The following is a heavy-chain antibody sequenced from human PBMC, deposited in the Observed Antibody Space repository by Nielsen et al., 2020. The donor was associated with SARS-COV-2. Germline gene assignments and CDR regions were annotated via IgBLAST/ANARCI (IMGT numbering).Heavy chain of an antibody. Sequence: GGSLTLSCAASGFTFNIYAMAWVRRAPGRGLQWVTGFSASGGSTYYTDSVKGRFSISRDNSKNTLFLQMHSLSVEDTALYYCAKDGVVRGDALDLWGQGTMVTVSS. CDR1: GFTFNIYA. CDR2: FSASGGST. J-gene: IGHJ3*01. CDR3: AKDGVVRGDALDL. D-gene: IGHD3-10*01. V-gene: IGHV3-23*01.